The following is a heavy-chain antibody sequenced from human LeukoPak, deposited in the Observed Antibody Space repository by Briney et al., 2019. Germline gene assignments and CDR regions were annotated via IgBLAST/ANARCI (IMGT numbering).Heavy chain of an antibody. Sequence: GGSLRLSCAASGFTFSSHGMSWVRQAPGKGLEWVSAISGSGGSTYYADSVKGRFTISRDNSKNTLYLQMNSLRAEDTAVYYCARGRMVRGVSLDYWGQGTLVTVSS. D-gene: IGHD3-10*01. CDR3: ARGRMVRGVSLDY. V-gene: IGHV3-23*01. CDR1: GFTFSSHG. J-gene: IGHJ4*02. CDR2: ISGSGGST.